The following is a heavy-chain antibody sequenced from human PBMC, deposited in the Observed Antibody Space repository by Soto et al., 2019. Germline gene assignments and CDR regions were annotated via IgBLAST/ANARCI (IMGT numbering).Heavy chain of an antibody. Sequence: PGGSLRLSCAASGFTFGSYAMSWVRQAPGKGLEWVSALNSGGDITSYADSVKGRFAISRDNSKGTLFLQMNSLRAEDTAVYYCAKKSCSSTSCYIEYWGQGTLVTVPQ. V-gene: IGHV3-23*01. CDR1: GFTFGSYA. D-gene: IGHD2-2*02. J-gene: IGHJ4*02. CDR3: AKKSCSSTSCYIEY. CDR2: LNSGGDIT.